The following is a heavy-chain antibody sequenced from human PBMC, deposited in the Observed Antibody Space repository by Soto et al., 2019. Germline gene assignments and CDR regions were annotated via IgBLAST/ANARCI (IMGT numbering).Heavy chain of an antibody. J-gene: IGHJ6*02. CDR1: GGSISSGDYY. V-gene: IGHV4-30-4*01. Sequence: SETLSLTCTVSGGSISSGDYYWSWIRQPPGKGLEWIGYIYYSGTTYYNPSLKSRVTISVDTSENQFSLKLSSVTAADTAVYFCARALIQLWPHYYYGMDVWGQGTTVTVSS. CDR3: ARALIQLWPHYYYGMDV. D-gene: IGHD5-18*01. CDR2: IYYSGTT.